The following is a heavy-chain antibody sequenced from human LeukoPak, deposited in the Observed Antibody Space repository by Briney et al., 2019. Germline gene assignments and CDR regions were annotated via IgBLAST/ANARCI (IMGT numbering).Heavy chain of an antibody. D-gene: IGHD1-26*01. V-gene: IGHV3-21*01. Sequence: GGSLRLSCAASAFTFSSYSMNWVRQAPGKGLEWVSSISRISSYISYANSVKGRFTGSRDNAKNSLYLQMDSLRAEDTAVYYCARDPSGTYYPRVSGALDIWGQGTMVTVSS. CDR1: AFTFSSYS. CDR2: ISRISSYI. J-gene: IGHJ3*02. CDR3: ARDPSGTYYPRVSGALDI.